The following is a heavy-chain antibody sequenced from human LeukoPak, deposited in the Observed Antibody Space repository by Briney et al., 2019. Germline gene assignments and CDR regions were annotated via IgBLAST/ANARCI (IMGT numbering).Heavy chain of an antibody. D-gene: IGHD3-22*01. V-gene: IGHV4-61*01. CDR2: ISYSGST. Sequence: KPSETLSLTCTVSGGSTSSSSYYWSWIRQPPGKGLEWIACISYSGSTKYNPSLKSRVTISVDTSKNQLSLKLSSVTAADTAVYYCAREPGFDSSGYLNWFDPWGQGTLVTVSS. J-gene: IGHJ5*02. CDR3: AREPGFDSSGYLNWFDP. CDR1: GGSTSSSSYY.